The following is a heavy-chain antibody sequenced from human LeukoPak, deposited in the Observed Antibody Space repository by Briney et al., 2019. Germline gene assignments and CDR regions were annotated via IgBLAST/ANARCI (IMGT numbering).Heavy chain of an antibody. V-gene: IGHV3-30*18. Sequence: PGRSLRLSCAASGFTFSSYGMHWVRQAPGKGLEWVAVISYDGSNKYYADSVKGRFTISRDNSKNTLYLQMNSLRAGDTAVYYCAKDGHYDSSGYYGVFDYWGQGTLVTVSS. CDR1: GFTFSSYG. J-gene: IGHJ4*02. CDR2: ISYDGSNK. D-gene: IGHD3-22*01. CDR3: AKDGHYDSSGYYGVFDY.